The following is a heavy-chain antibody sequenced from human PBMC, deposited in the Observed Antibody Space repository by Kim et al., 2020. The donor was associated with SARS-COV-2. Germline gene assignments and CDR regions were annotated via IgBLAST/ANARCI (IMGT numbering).Heavy chain of an antibody. CDR1: GGSISSGSYY. CDR2: IYTSGST. V-gene: IGHV4-61*02. D-gene: IGHD2-8*01. Sequence: SETLSLTCTVSGGSISSGSYYWSWIRQPAGKGLEWIGRIYTSGSTNYNPSLKSRVTISVDTSKNQFSLKLSSVTAADTAVFYCAREWGDCTNGVCPKYYYGMDVWGQGTTVTVSS. CDR3: AREWGDCTNGVCPKYYYGMDV. J-gene: IGHJ6*02.